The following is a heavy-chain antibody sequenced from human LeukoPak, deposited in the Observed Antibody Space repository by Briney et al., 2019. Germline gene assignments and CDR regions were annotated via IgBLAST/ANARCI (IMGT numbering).Heavy chain of an antibody. D-gene: IGHD2-2*01. V-gene: IGHV1-8*01. CDR1: GYTFTSYD. CDR3: ARGRIPMDCSSTSCYFIDYGMDV. CDR2: MNPNSGNT. Sequence: ASVKVSCKASGYTFTSYDINWVRQATGQGLEWMGWMNPNSGNTGYAQKFQGRVTMTRNTSISTAYMELSGLRSEDTAVYYCARGRIPMDCSSTSCYFIDYGMDVWGQGTTVTVSS. J-gene: IGHJ6*02.